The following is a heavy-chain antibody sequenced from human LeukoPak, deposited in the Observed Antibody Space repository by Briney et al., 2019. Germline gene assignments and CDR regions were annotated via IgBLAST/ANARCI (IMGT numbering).Heavy chain of an antibody. CDR1: GYTFTGYY. J-gene: IGHJ4*02. CDR2: INPTRGGT. D-gene: IGHD6-19*01. CDR3: ARSQWLIDASIDY. V-gene: IGHV1-2*02. Sequence: GASVKVSCKASGYTFTGYYMHGVRQAPGQGLEGMGWINPTRGGTKYAQKFQGRVTMTRDTSISTAYMELSRLRSDDTAVYYCARSQWLIDASIDYWGQGTLVTVSS.